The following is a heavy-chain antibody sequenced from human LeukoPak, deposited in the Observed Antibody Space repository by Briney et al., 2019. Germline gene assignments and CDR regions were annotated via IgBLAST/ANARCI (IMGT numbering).Heavy chain of an antibody. D-gene: IGHD3-10*01. CDR3: ARDSGTTGEVKFDP. CDR2: IHDNGGT. Sequence: SETLSLTCAVYGGSFSGYYWSWIRQPPGKGLEWIGYIHDNGGTTYNPSLKSRVTMSIDTSNNQFSLRLRFVTAADTAVYYCARDSGTTGEVKFDPWGQGTLVTVSS. V-gene: IGHV4-34*01. J-gene: IGHJ5*02. CDR1: GGSFSGYY.